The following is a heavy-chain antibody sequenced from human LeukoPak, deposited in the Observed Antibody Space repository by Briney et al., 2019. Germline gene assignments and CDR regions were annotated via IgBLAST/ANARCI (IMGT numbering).Heavy chain of an antibody. CDR1: GFTFSSYA. CDR2: ISGSGGST. CDR3: VRVGGGSGSRDY. Sequence: GGSLRLSCAASGFTFSSYAMSWVRQAPGKGLEWVSAISGSGGSTYYADSVKGRFTISRGNSKNTLYLQMNSLRAEDTAVYYCVRVGGGSGSRDYWGQGTLVTVSS. J-gene: IGHJ4*02. D-gene: IGHD1-26*01. V-gene: IGHV3-23*01.